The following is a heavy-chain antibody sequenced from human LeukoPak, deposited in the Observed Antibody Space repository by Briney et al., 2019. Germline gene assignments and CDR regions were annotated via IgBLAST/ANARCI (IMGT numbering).Heavy chain of an antibody. V-gene: IGHV3-9*01. CDR2: ISWNSGSI. Sequence: GGSLRLSCAASGFTFDDYAMHWVRQAPGKGLEWVSGISWNSGSIGYADSVKGRFTISRDNAKNSLYLQMNSLRAEDTALYYCAKDRGRQWELPGLDPWGQGTLVTVSS. D-gene: IGHD1-26*01. J-gene: IGHJ5*02. CDR3: AKDRGRQWELPGLDP. CDR1: GFTFDDYA.